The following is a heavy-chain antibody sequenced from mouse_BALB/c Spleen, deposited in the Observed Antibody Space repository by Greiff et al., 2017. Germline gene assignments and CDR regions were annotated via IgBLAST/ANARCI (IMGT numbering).Heavy chain of an antibody. D-gene: IGHD2-1*01. V-gene: IGHV5-6*02. Sequence: DVKLVESGGDLVKPGGSLKLSCAASGFTFSSYGMSWVRQTPDKRLEWVATISSGGSYTYYPDSVKGRFTISRDNAKNTLYLQMSSLKSEDTAMYYCARHWGGNCFAYWGQGTLVTVSA. CDR1: GFTFSSYG. J-gene: IGHJ3*01. CDR2: ISSGGSYT. CDR3: ARHWGGNCFAY.